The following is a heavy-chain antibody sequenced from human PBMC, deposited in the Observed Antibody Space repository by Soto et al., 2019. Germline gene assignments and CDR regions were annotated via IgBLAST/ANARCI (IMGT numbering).Heavy chain of an antibody. Sequence: GGSLRLSCAASGFTFSSYDMHWVRQATGKGLEWVSAIGTAGDTYYPGSVKGRFTISRENAKNSLYLQMNSLRAGDTAVYYCARGRSGLFAVDFDSWGQGTLVTVSS. D-gene: IGHD3-22*01. V-gene: IGHV3-13*01. CDR2: IGTAGDT. CDR3: ARGRSGLFAVDFDS. J-gene: IGHJ4*02. CDR1: GFTFSSYD.